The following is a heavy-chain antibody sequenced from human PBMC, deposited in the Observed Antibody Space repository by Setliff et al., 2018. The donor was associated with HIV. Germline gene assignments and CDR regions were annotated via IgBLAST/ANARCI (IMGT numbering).Heavy chain of an antibody. D-gene: IGHD3-3*01. Sequence: SCKASGYTFSSYGISWVRQAPGQGLEWLGWISLHNDNTNYAQKFQGRVTMTADTSTNTVYVDLRSLRSDDTAVYHCARVDGFNNYDSGGLDYWGQGTLVTVSS. CDR1: GYTFSSYG. J-gene: IGHJ4*02. CDR3: ARVDGFNNYDSGGLDY. V-gene: IGHV1-18*01. CDR2: ISLHNDNT.